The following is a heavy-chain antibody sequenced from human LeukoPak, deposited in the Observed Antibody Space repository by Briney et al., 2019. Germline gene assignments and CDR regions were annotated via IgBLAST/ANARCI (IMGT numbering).Heavy chain of an antibody. J-gene: IGHJ5*02. CDR2: MNPNSGNT. CDR1: GYTFTGYY. V-gene: IGHV1-8*03. Sequence: GASVKVSCKASGYTFTGYYMHWVRQATGQGLEWMGWMNPNSGNTGYAQKFQGRVTITRNTSISTAYMELSSLRSEDTAVYYCARAPYYYDSSGSKEWFDPWGQGTLVTVSS. D-gene: IGHD3-22*01. CDR3: ARAPYYYDSSGSKEWFDP.